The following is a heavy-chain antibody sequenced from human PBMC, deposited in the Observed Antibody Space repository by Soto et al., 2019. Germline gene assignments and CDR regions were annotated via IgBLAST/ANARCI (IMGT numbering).Heavy chain of an antibody. Sequence: ASVKVSCKASGYSFTDYHIHWVRQAPGQGLEWLGRINPKSGGTSTAQKFQGWVTMTRDTSISTAYMELSRLRSDDTAVYYCARGGYCSSTSCYQGFDPWGQGTLVTVSS. CDR2: INPKSGGT. V-gene: IGHV1-2*04. CDR3: ARGGYCSSTSCYQGFDP. D-gene: IGHD2-2*01. J-gene: IGHJ5*02. CDR1: GYSFTDYH.